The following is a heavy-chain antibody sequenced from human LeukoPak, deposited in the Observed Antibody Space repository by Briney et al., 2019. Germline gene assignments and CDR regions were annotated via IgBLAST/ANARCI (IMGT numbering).Heavy chain of an antibody. CDR3: ARDEDWSGYYAAFDI. Sequence: PGGSLRLSCAASGFTFSIYWMHWVRQAPGKGLVWVSRINSDGSNTNYADSVKGRFTIYRDNGKKTLYLQMNSLRAEDTALYYCARDEDWSGYYAAFDIWGQGTMVTVSS. J-gene: IGHJ3*02. CDR2: INSDGSNT. CDR1: GFTFSIYW. V-gene: IGHV3-74*01. D-gene: IGHD3-3*01.